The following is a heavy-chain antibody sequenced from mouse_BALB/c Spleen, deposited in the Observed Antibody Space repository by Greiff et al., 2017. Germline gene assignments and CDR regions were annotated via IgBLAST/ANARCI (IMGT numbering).Heavy chain of an antibody. Sequence: QVQLQQPGAELVKPGASVKLSCKASGYTFTSYWMHWVKQRPGQGLEWIGEIDPSDSYTNYNQKFKGKATLTVDKSSSTAYMHLSSLTSEDSAVYYCARRDTTPFAYWGQGTLVTVSA. CDR3: ARRDTTPFAY. V-gene: IGHV1-69*02. D-gene: IGHD1-1*01. CDR1: GYTFTSYW. CDR2: IDPSDSYT. J-gene: IGHJ3*01.